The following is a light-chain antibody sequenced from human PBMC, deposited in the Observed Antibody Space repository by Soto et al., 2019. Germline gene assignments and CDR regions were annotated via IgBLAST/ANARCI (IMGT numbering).Light chain of an antibody. V-gene: IGLV7-43*01. CDR2: SAT. CDR1: TGAVTRDYF. Sequence: QAVVTQEPSLTVSPGGPVTLTCAENTGAVTRDYFASWYQQKPGQPPMALIYSATNKHSWHPARFSGSLLGDKAALTLSGAEAGDEAEYYCLLDYGGLWVFGGGTKLTVL. CDR3: LLDYGGLWV. J-gene: IGLJ3*02.